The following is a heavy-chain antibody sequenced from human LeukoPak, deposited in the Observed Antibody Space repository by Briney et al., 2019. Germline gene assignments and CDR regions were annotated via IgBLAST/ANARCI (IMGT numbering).Heavy chain of an antibody. CDR2: INPNSGGT. CDR3: ARVFNSGNWFDP. J-gene: IGHJ5*02. V-gene: IGHV1-2*02. CDR1: GYTFTGYY. Sequence: ASVKVSCKASGYTFTGYYMHWVRQAPGQGLEWMGWINPNSGGTNYAQKFQGRVTMTRDTSISTAYMELSRLRSDDTAVYYCARVFNSGNWFDPWGQGTLVTVSS. D-gene: IGHD2-21*01.